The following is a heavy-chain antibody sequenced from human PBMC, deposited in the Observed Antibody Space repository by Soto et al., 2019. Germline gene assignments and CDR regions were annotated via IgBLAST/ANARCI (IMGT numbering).Heavy chain of an antibody. CDR3: ARGRYYGSGSYYHSRGGVVDY. CDR1: GGSFSGYY. V-gene: IGHV4-34*01. Sequence: SETLSLTCAVYGGSFSGYYWSWIRQPPGKGLEWIGEINHSGSTNYNPSLKSRVTISVDTSKNQFSLKLSSVTAADTAVYYCARGRYYGSGSYYHSRGGVVDYWGQGTLVTVSS. CDR2: INHSGST. J-gene: IGHJ4*02. D-gene: IGHD3-10*01.